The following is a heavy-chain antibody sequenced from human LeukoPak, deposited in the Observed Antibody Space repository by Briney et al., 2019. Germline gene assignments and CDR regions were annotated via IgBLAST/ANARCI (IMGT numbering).Heavy chain of an antibody. J-gene: IGHJ4*02. D-gene: IGHD6-19*01. CDR3: ARVSLAGEETY. V-gene: IGHV3-53*01. CDR1: GFTVSSNY. CDR2: IYSGGST. Sequence: PGGSLRLSCSASGFTVSSNYMSWVRQAPGKGLEWVSVIYSGGSTYYADSVKGRFTISRDNSKNTLYLQMNSLRAEDTAVYYCARVSLAGEETYWGQGTLVTVSS.